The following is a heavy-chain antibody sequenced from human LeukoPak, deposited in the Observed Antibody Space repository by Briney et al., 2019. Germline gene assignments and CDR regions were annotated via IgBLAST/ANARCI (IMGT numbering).Heavy chain of an antibody. D-gene: IGHD2-15*01. CDR3: AREYCSDGSCQPPYYYYGMDV. Sequence: GGSLRLSCSASGFTFGIYSMNWVRQAPGKGLEWISYTTSRSSLMYYADSVKGRFTSPRDNAKNSLYLQMNSLRVEDTAVYYCAREYCSDGSCQPPYYYYGMDVWGQGTTVTVSS. V-gene: IGHV3-48*01. J-gene: IGHJ6*02. CDR2: TTSRSSLM. CDR1: GFTFGIYS.